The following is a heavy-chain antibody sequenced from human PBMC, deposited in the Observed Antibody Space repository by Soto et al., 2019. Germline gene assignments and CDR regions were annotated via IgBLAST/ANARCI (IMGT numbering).Heavy chain of an antibody. CDR1: GFTFSSYD. D-gene: IGHD1-26*01. J-gene: IGHJ6*02. Sequence: GGSLRLSCAASGFTFSSYDMHWVRQATGKGLEWVSAIGTAGDTYYPGSVKGRFTISRENAKNSLYLQMNSLRAEDTAVYYCARGGMSYNYYYYFGMDVWGQGTTVTGSS. V-gene: IGHV3-13*01. CDR2: IGTAGDT. CDR3: ARGGMSYNYYYYFGMDV.